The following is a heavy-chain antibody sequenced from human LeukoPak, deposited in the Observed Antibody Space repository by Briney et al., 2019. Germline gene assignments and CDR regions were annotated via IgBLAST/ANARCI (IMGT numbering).Heavy chain of an antibody. J-gene: IGHJ4*02. CDR1: GYTFTGYY. CDR2: ISAYNGNT. CDR3: ARGGSKGAKYCTNGVCYFFDY. Sequence: ASVKVSCKASGYTFTGYYMHWVRQAPGQGLEWMGWISAYNGNTNYAQKLQGRVTMTTDTSTSTAYMELRSLRSDDTAVYYCARGGSKGAKYCTNGVCYFFDYWGQGTLVTASS. D-gene: IGHD2-8*01. V-gene: IGHV1-18*04.